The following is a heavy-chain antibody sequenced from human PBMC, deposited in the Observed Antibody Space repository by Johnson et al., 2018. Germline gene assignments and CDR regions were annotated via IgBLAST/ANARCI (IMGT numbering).Heavy chain of an antibody. CDR1: GFTFSSYG. CDR2: IWYDGSNK. Sequence: QVQLVESGGGVVQPGRSLRLSCAASGFTFSSYGMHWVRQAPGKGLEWVAVIWYDGSNKYYADSVNGRFTISRDNSKNTLYLEMNSLRAEDTAVYSWARSSGQHNNRCDPWGQGTLGTVAS. J-gene: IGHJ5*02. CDR3: ARSSGQHNNRCDP. D-gene: IGHD1-1*01. V-gene: IGHV3-33*01.